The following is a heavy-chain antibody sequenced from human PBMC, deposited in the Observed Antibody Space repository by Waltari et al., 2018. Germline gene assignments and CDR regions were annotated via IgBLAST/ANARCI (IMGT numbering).Heavy chain of an antibody. D-gene: IGHD2-2*01. V-gene: IGHV1-3*01. CDR1: GYTFTSYA. Sequence: QVQLVQSGAEVKKPGASVKVSCKASGYTFTSYAMHWVRQAPGQRLEWMGWINAGNGNTKYSQKFQGRVTITRDTSASTAYMELSSLRSEDTAVYYCARGLGLYFQLGWFDPWGQGTLVTVSS. J-gene: IGHJ5*02. CDR3: ARGLGLYFQLGWFDP. CDR2: INAGNGNT.